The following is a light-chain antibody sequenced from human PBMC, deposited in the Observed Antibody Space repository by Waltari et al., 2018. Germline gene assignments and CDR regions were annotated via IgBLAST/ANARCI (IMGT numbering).Light chain of an antibody. Sequence: QAGLTQPPYVSKGLRQTTTLTCTGNRKNVGNQGTAWLPQHQGHPPKLLSYRNNNRPSGISERLSASRSGNTASLTITGLQPEDEADYYCSAWDSSLSGWVFGGGTKLTVL. CDR1: RKNVGNQG. J-gene: IGLJ3*02. CDR3: SAWDSSLSGWV. CDR2: RNN. V-gene: IGLV10-54*01.